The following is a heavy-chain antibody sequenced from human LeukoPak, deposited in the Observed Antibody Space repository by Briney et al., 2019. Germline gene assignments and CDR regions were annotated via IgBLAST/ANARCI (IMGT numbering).Heavy chain of an antibody. CDR1: GFTFSSYA. D-gene: IGHD5-18*01. CDR3: AKDPVEVDTASFDP. CDR2: ISGSGGSK. V-gene: IGHV3-23*01. J-gene: IGHJ5*02. Sequence: TGGSLRLSCAASGFTFSSYAMSWVRQAPGKGLEWVSAISGSGGSKYYADSVKGRFTISRDNSKNTLYLQMNSLRAEDTAVYYCAKDPVEVDTASFDPWGQGTLVTVSS.